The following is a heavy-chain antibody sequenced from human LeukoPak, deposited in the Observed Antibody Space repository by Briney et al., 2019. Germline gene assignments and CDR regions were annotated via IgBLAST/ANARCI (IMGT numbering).Heavy chain of an antibody. D-gene: IGHD1-26*01. CDR1: GGTFSSYA. J-gene: IGHJ3*02. CDR3: ARGSGSYRMDDAFDI. V-gene: IGHV1-69*04. CDR2: IIPIFGIA. Sequence: ASVKVSSKASGGTFSSYAISWVRQAPGQGLEWMGRIIPIFGIANYAQKFQGRVTITADKSTSTAYMELSSLRSEDTAVYYCARGSGSYRMDDAFDIWGQGTMVTVSS.